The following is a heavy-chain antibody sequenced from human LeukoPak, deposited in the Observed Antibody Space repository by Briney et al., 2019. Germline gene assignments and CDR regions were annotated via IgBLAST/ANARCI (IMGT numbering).Heavy chain of an antibody. J-gene: IGHJ4*02. CDR3: AKGPPPYYDILTGYYPGDY. CDR1: GFTFSNYG. CDR2: IRYDGSDK. Sequence: PGGSLRLSCAASGFTFSNYGMHWIRQAPGKGLEWVAFIRYDGSDKYYADSVKGRFTISRDNSKNTLYLQMNSLRAEDTAVYYCAKGPPPYYDILTGYYPGDYWGQGTLVTVSS. D-gene: IGHD3-9*01. V-gene: IGHV3-30*02.